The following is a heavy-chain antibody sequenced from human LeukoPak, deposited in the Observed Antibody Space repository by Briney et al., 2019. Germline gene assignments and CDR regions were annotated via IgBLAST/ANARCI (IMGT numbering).Heavy chain of an antibody. D-gene: IGHD1-26*01. CDR1: GFTISSNY. Sequence: GGSLRLSCAASGFTISSNYMNWVRQAPGKGLDWVSVISDGGSTYYADSVRGRFTISRDNAKNSLYLQMNSLRAEDTAMYYCARAGRWELQPDAFDIWGQGTMVTVSS. V-gene: IGHV3-53*01. CDR2: ISDGGST. J-gene: IGHJ3*02. CDR3: ARAGRWELQPDAFDI.